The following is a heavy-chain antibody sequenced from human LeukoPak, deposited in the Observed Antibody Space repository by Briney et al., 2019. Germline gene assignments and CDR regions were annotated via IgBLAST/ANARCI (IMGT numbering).Heavy chain of an antibody. Sequence: GGSLRLSCVASGFTFSTYGMSWVRQAPGKGLEWVSAISGSGGSTYYADSVKGRFTISRDNSKNTLYLQMNSLRAEDTAVYYCARDRDYYDSSGYPTEAFDIWGQGTMVTVSS. J-gene: IGHJ3*02. V-gene: IGHV3-23*01. CDR3: ARDRDYYDSSGYPTEAFDI. CDR2: ISGSGGST. CDR1: GFTFSTYG. D-gene: IGHD3-22*01.